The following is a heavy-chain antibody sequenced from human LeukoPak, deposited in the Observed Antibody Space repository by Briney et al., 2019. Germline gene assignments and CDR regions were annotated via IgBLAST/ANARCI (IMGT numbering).Heavy chain of an antibody. CDR1: GFTFTNYW. CDR3: ARDYGDY. CDR2: INQDGSEK. J-gene: IGHJ4*02. V-gene: IGHV3-7*01. D-gene: IGHD4-17*01. Sequence: SGGSPRLSCAASGFTFTNYWMSWVRQAPGKGLEWVANINQDGSEKYYVDSVKGRFTISRDNAKNSLYLQMNSLRAEDTAVYYCARDYGDYWGQGTLVTVSS.